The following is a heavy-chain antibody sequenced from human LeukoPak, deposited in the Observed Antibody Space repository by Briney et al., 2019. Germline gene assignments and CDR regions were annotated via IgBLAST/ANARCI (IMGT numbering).Heavy chain of an antibody. Sequence: GASVKVSCKASGYTFTSYDINWVRQATGQGLEWMGWMNPNSGSTGYAQKFQGRVTMTRNTSISTAYMELSSLRSEDTAVYYCARGRGYSYGFDYWGQGTLVTVSS. V-gene: IGHV1-8*01. CDR1: GYTFTSYD. D-gene: IGHD5-18*01. J-gene: IGHJ4*02. CDR3: ARGRGYSYGFDY. CDR2: MNPNSGST.